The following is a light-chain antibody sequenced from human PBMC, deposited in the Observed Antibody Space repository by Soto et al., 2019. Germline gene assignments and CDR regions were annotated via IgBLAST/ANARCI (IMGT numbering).Light chain of an antibody. V-gene: IGKV1-5*01. CDR3: QQYTTYSWT. Sequence: DIQMTQSPSTLSASVGDKVTITCRASQSMTNWLAWYQQKPGKAPKLLIYDASNLESGVPSRFSGSGSGTEFTLTISSLQPDDFATYYSQQYTTYSWTFGQGTRVEIK. CDR2: DAS. J-gene: IGKJ1*01. CDR1: QSMTNW.